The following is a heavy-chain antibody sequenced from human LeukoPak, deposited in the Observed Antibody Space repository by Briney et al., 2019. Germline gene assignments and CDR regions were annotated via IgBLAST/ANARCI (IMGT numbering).Heavy chain of an antibody. V-gene: IGHV1-18*01. CDR1: GYTFTSYG. CDR3: ARDGYLAAAGTGPLLYGMDV. Sequence: ASVKVSCKASGYTFTSYGISWVRQAPGQGLEWMGWISAYNGNTNYAQKLQGRVTMTTDTSTSTAYMELRSLRSDDTAVYYCARDGYLAAAGTGPLLYGMDVWGQGTTVTVSS. CDR2: ISAYNGNT. D-gene: IGHD6-13*01. J-gene: IGHJ6*02.